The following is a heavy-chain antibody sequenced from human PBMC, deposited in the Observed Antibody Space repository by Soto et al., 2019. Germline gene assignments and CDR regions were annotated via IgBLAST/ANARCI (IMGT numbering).Heavy chain of an antibody. V-gene: IGHV4-59*08. J-gene: IGHJ4*02. Sequence: QVQLQESGPGLVKPSETLSLTCTVSGGSLSSYYWSWIRQPPGKGLEWIGYIYYSGSTNHNPSLKSRVTIAVDTSKNQFSLKLSSVTAADTAVYYCARRYGGTLDYLGQGTLVTVSS. CDR3: ARRYGGTLDY. D-gene: IGHD4-17*01. CDR1: GGSLSSYY. CDR2: IYYSGST.